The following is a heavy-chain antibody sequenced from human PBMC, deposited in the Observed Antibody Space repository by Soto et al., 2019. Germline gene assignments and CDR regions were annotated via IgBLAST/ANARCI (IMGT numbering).Heavy chain of an antibody. CDR1: DGSITYYH. D-gene: IGHD1-26*01. CDR2: TSYTGNS. CDR3: ERDWHAGFTHYFDP. J-gene: IGHJ5*02. V-gene: IGHV4-59*01. Sequence: PSETLSLRCVVSDGSITYYHCGWIVQLPGQGLEWIAYTSYTGNSNYNPCLNSRVTISMDTSKNQLSLKLTSITAADTAVYYCERDWHAGFTHYFDPWGQGTLVTVSS.